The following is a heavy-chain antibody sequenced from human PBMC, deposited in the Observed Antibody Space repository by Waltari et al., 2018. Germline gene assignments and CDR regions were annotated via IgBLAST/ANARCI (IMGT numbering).Heavy chain of an antibody. V-gene: IGHV4-39*01. Sequence: QLQLQESGPGLVKPSETLSLTCSVSGASITNSNSYWSWIRQPPGKGLEWIWSIYYRGSTYSSPSLKRGVTISLDTSKNQLSLKVSSVTVADTAIYFCARNMESPYNAPYYFYYMDVWGKGTTVTVSS. CDR2: IYYRGST. D-gene: IGHD3-10*01. CDR3: ARNMESPYNAPYYFYYMDV. J-gene: IGHJ6*03. CDR1: GASITNSNSY.